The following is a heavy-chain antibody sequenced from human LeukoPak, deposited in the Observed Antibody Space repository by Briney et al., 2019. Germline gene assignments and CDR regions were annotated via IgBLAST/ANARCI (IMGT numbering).Heavy chain of an antibody. V-gene: IGHV4-59*01. CDR2: IYYSGST. D-gene: IGHD4-17*01. Sequence: SETLSLTCTVSGGSISSYYWSWIRQPPGKGLGWIGYIYYSGSTNYNPSLKSRVTISVDTSKNQFSLKLSSVTAADTAVYYCARDRTVTTGWFDPWGQGTLVTVSS. J-gene: IGHJ5*02. CDR1: GGSISSYY. CDR3: ARDRTVTTGWFDP.